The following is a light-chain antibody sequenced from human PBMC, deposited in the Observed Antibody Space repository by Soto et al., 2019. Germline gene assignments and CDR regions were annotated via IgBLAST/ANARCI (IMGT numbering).Light chain of an antibody. J-gene: IGKJ1*01. V-gene: IGKV1-5*01. CDR2: DAS. CDR3: QQYDSYSWT. CDR1: QSISSW. Sequence: DIQMTQSPSTLSASVGDRVTITCRASQSISSWLAWYQQKSGEAPKLLIYDASSLQSGVPSRFSGSGSGTEFTLTISSLQPDDFATYYCQQYDSYSWTFGQGTKVDIK.